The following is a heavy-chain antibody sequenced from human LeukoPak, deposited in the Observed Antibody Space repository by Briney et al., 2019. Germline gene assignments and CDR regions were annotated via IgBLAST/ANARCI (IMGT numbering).Heavy chain of an antibody. J-gene: IGHJ4*02. CDR2: IKSKTDGGTT. CDR1: GFTFSNAW. D-gene: IGHD3-22*01. CDR3: TTAADYYDSSGYYHPNDY. V-gene: IGHV3-15*01. Sequence: GGSLRLSCAASGFTFSNAWMSWGRQAPGKGLEWVGRIKSKTDGGTTDYAGPVKGRFTISRDDSKNTLYLQMNSLKTEDTAVYYCTTAADYYDSSGYYHPNDYWGQGTLVTVSS.